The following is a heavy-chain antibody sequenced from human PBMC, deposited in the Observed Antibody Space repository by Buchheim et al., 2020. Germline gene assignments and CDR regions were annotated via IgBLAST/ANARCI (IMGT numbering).Heavy chain of an antibody. D-gene: IGHD5-24*01. CDR1: GGSISNSAYF. V-gene: IGHV4-39*07. CDR3: ARENRDGYRNGVDG. CDR2: IRYSGTT. Sequence: QLQLQESGPGLVKPSETLSLTCTVSGGSISNSAYFWGWIRQPPGKGPEWIATIRYSGTTYFNPSLQNRVTISVDTSKNQFSPTPRSVNGAENALEYWARENRDGYRNGVDGWGQGTT. J-gene: IGHJ6*02.